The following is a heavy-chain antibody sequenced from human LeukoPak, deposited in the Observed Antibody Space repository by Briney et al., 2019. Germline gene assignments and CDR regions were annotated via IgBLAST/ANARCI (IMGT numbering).Heavy chain of an antibody. CDR3: ARDSRYSDNSGYYYSHYYVDV. D-gene: IGHD3-22*01. V-gene: IGHV4-59*01. CDR2: IYNSGTT. Sequence: PSETLSLTCTVSGGSISYYYWSWLWQPPGKRLEWIGYIYNSGTTRYNPSLMSRVTISVDTSKNQFSLNLRSVTAADTAVYYCARDSRYSDNSGYYYSHYYVDVWGKGTKVTVSS. J-gene: IGHJ6*03. CDR1: GGSISYYY.